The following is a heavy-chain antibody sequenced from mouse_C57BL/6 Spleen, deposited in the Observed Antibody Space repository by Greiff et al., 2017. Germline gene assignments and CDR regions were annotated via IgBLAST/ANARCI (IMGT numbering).Heavy chain of an antibody. CDR2: IDPSDSYT. V-gene: IGHV1-69*01. D-gene: IGHD1-1*01. J-gene: IGHJ2*01. CDR3: ARGSAVVAPFDY. Sequence: QVQLQQPGAELVMPGASVKLSCKASGYTFTSYWMHWVKQRPGQGLEWIGEIDPSDSYTNYNQKFKGKSTLTVDKSSSTAYMQLSSLTSEDSAVXYCARGSAVVAPFDYWGQGTTLTVSS. CDR1: GYTFTSYW.